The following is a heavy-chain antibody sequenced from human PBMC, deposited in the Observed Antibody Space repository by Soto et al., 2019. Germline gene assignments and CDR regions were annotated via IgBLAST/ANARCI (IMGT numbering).Heavy chain of an antibody. CDR2: IYSGGNT. J-gene: IGHJ6*02. Sequence: EVQLVETGGGLIQPGGSLRLSCAASDFSVSNNYMTWVRQAPGKGLEWVSVIYSGGNTYYADNVKGRFTISRDSSTNTLYLQMISLRVEDTAVYYCARGMDGMDVWGQGTTVTVSS. V-gene: IGHV3-53*02. CDR1: DFSVSNNY. CDR3: ARGMDGMDV.